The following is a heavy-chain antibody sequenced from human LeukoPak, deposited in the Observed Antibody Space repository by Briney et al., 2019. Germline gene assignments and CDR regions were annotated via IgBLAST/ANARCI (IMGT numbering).Heavy chain of an antibody. CDR3: AAHPYGDYLRAGGMDV. CDR2: ISAYNGNT. D-gene: IGHD4-17*01. CDR1: GYTFTSYD. Sequence: ASVKVSCKASGYTFTSYDINWVRQATGQGLEWMGWISAYNGNTNYAQKLQGRVTMTTDTSTSTAYMELRSLRSDDTAVYYCAAHPYGDYLRAGGMDVWGQGTTVTVSS. J-gene: IGHJ6*02. V-gene: IGHV1-18*04.